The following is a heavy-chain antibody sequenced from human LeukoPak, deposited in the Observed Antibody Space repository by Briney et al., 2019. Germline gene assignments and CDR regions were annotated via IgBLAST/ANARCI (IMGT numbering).Heavy chain of an antibody. CDR1: GYTFTNNY. Sequence: ASVKVSCKASGYTFTNNYMHWVRQAPGQGLEWMGGIIPIFGTANYAQKFQGRVTITADKSTSTAYMELSSPRSEDTAVYYCARGRTLGYSSSSGEYNWFDPWGQGTLVTVSS. V-gene: IGHV1-69*06. J-gene: IGHJ5*02. D-gene: IGHD6-6*01. CDR2: IIPIFGTA. CDR3: ARGRTLGYSSSSGEYNWFDP.